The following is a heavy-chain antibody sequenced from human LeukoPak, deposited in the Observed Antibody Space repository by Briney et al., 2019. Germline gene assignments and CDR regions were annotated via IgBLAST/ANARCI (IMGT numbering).Heavy chain of an antibody. D-gene: IGHD2-8*01. V-gene: IGHV3-11*04. J-gene: IGHJ4*02. Sequence: PGGSLRLSCAASGFTFSDYYMSWIRRAPGKGLEWLSYITSGGSNIYYADSVKGRFTISRDNAKNPLYLQMNSLRVEDTAVYYCAKDLSPASCIGLCYTTSFDYWGQGTLVTVSS. CDR3: AKDLSPASCIGLCYTTSFDY. CDR1: GFTFSDYY. CDR2: ITSGGSNI.